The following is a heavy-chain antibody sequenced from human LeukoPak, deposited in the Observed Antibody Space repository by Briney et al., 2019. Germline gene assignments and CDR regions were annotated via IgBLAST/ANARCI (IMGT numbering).Heavy chain of an antibody. D-gene: IGHD6-19*01. CDR3: ARNRLQWLANGAFDI. J-gene: IGHJ3*02. CDR1: GFTFSSYW. V-gene: IGHV3-74*01. CDR2: INSDGSST. Sequence: GGSLRLSCAASGFTFSSYWMHWVRQAPGKGLVWVSRINSDGSSTSYADSVKGRFTISRDNAKNTLYLQMNSLRAEDTAVYYCARNRLQWLANGAFDIWGQGTMVIVSS.